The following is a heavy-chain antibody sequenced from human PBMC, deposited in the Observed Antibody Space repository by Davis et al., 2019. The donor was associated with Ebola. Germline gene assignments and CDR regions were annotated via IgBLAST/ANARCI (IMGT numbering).Heavy chain of an antibody. Sequence: MPSETLSLTCTVSGGSISSGGYYWSWIRQHPGKGLEWIGYIYYSGSTYYNPSLKSRVTISVDTSKNQFSLKLSSVTAADTAVYYCARGLDYYDSSGYSYFDYWGQGTLVTVSS. CDR1: GGSISSGGYY. CDR2: IYYSGST. J-gene: IGHJ4*02. D-gene: IGHD3-22*01. V-gene: IGHV4-31*03. CDR3: ARGLDYYDSSGYSYFDY.